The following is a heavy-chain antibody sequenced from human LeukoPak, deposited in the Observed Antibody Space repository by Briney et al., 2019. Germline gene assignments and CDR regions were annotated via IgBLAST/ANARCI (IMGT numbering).Heavy chain of an antibody. CDR2: IKQDGSEK. J-gene: IGHJ6*03. Sequence: GGSLRLSCAVSGFTFSNYWMSWVRQAPGKGLEGVANIKQDGSEKYYVDSVKGRFTISRDNAKNSLYLQMNSLRAEDTAVYYCARASDIVVVPAAFSYMDVWGKGTTVTVSS. CDR3: ARASDIVVVPAAFSYMDV. D-gene: IGHD2-2*01. CDR1: GFTFSNYW. V-gene: IGHV3-7*01.